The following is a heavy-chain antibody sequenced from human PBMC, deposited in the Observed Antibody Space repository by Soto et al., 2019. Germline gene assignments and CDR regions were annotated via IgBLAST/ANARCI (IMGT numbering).Heavy chain of an antibody. J-gene: IGHJ4*02. CDR3: ARQEHTAPGLKTGGQYYFDY. CDR2: IYPRDSDT. D-gene: IGHD6-13*01. Sequence: GESLKISCKGSGYSFTNYWIAWVRQMPGKGLEWMGIIYPRDSDTKYSPSFQGQVTISADKSISTAYLQWSSLKASDTAMYYCARQEHTAPGLKTGGQYYFDYWGQGALVTVSS. V-gene: IGHV5-51*01. CDR1: GYSFTNYW.